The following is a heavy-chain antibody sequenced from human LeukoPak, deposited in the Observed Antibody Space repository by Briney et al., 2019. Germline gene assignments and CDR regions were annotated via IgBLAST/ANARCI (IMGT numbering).Heavy chain of an antibody. D-gene: IGHD3-10*01. V-gene: IGHV3-66*01. CDR3: ARGGDSLHY. CDR1: GFTVSSNF. CDR2: IYSGGST. Sequence: GGSLRLSCAASGFTVSSNFMTWVRQAPGKGLEWVSVIYSGGSTYYADSVKDRFTISRDHSKNMLYLQMNSLRAEDTAVYYCARGGDSLHYWGQGTLVTVSS. J-gene: IGHJ4*02.